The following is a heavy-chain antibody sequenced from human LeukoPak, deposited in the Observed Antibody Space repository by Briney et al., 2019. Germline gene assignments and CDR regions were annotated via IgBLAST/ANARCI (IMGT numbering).Heavy chain of an antibody. J-gene: IGHJ4*02. V-gene: IGHV3-30*04. CDR1: GFTFSSYA. CDR2: ISYDGSNK. Sequence: GGSLRLSCAASGFTFSSYAMHWVRQAPGKGLEWVAVISYDGSNKYYADSVKGRFTISRDNTKNSLYLQMNSLRAEDTAVYYCAVYCGGDCYSHYWGQGTLVTVSS. CDR3: AVYCGGDCYSHY. D-gene: IGHD2-21*02.